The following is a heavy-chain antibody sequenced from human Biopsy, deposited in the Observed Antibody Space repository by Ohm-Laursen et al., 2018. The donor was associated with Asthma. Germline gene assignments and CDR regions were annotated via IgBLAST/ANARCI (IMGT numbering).Heavy chain of an antibody. D-gene: IGHD6-19*01. Sequence: SLRLSCSASGFTFSSFGMHWVRQAPGKGLEWVACISYDGSNKYYADSVKGRSTISRDNSKNTLYQQMNSLRAEDTAVYYCSREEPTSGWYQGSILRWGQGTLVTVSS. CDR3: SREEPTSGWYQGSILR. CDR1: GFTFSSFG. V-gene: IGHV3-30*03. J-gene: IGHJ4*02. CDR2: ISYDGSNK.